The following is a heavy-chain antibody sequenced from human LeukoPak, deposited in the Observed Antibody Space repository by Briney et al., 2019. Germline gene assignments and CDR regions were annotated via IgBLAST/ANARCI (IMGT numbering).Heavy chain of an antibody. V-gene: IGHV1-2*02. D-gene: IGHD6-19*01. CDR1: GYTFTDYS. J-gene: IGHJ6*03. Sequence: ASVKVSCKASGYTFTDYSMHWVRQAPGQGLEWMGWINLNSGGRKYAQKFQGRVTMTRDTSISTAYMELSGLGFDDTAVNYCARNGHISAWSYYYYYVDVWGIGTTVTVSS. CDR2: INLNSGGR. CDR3: ARNGHISAWSYYYYYVDV.